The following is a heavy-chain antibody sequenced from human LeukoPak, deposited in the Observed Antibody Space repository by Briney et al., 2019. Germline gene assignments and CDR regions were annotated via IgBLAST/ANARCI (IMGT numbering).Heavy chain of an antibody. D-gene: IGHD4-17*01. CDR2: ISGSSNTI. V-gene: IGHV3-48*01. CDR1: GFTFSSYS. J-gene: IGHJ3*02. CDR3: VRNDGDEALDI. Sequence: HPGGSLRLSCAASGFTFSSYSMNWVRQAPGKGLEWVSYISGSSNTIYHAVSVEGRFTTSRDNAKNSLYLQMNSLRAEDAAVYYCVRNDGDEALDIWGQGTIVTVSS.